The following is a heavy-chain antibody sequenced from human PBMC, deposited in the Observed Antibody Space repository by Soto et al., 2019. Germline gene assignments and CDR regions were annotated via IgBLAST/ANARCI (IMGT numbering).Heavy chain of an antibody. Sequence: QGQVVESGGGVVQPGRSLRLSCAASGFIFSSDGMHWVRQAPGKGLDWVAFISYEGSDKYYADSVKGRFTISRDNSKNTLYLQMNSLRAEDTAVYYCAREQLSGARYYYGMDVWDQGTTVTVSS. D-gene: IGHD6-19*01. V-gene: IGHV3-30-3*01. J-gene: IGHJ6*02. CDR1: GFIFSSDG. CDR2: ISYEGSDK. CDR3: AREQLSGARYYYGMDV.